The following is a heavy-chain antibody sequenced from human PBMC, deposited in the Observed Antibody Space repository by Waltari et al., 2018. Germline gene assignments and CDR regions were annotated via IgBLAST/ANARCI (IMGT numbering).Heavy chain of an antibody. Sequence: QVQLQESGPGLVKPSGTLSLTCAVSGGSISSSNWWSWVRQPPGKGLEWIGEIYHSGSTNSNPSLKSRVTISVDKSKNQFSLKLSSVTAADTAVYYCAREYRKLVRYMGYFDYWGQGTLVSVSS. CDR3: AREYRKLVRYMGYFDY. D-gene: IGHD6-13*01. V-gene: IGHV4-4*02. J-gene: IGHJ4*02. CDR2: IYHSGST. CDR1: GGSISSSNW.